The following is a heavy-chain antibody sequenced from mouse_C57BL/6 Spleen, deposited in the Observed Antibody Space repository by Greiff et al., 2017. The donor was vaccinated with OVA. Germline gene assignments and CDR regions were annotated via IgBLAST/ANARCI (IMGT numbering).Heavy chain of an antibody. Sequence: QVQLQQPGAELVKPGASVKMSCKASGYTFTSYWITWVKQRPGQGLEWIGDIYPGSGSTNYNEKFKSKATLPVDTSSSTAYMQLSSLTSEDSAVYYCASSSYGYGRNYAMDYWGQGTSVTVSS. J-gene: IGHJ4*01. CDR2: IYPGSGST. CDR1: GYTFTSYW. CDR3: ASSSYGYGRNYAMDY. D-gene: IGHD2-2*01. V-gene: IGHV1-55*01.